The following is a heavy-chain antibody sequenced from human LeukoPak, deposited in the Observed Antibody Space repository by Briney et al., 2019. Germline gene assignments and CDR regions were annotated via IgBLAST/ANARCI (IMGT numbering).Heavy chain of an antibody. CDR1: GVSISSGGYY. CDR3: AITYGDYSDY. CDR2: IYYSGST. D-gene: IGHD4-17*01. V-gene: IGHV4-31*03. Sequence: SETLSLTCTVSGVSISSGGYYWSWIRQHPGKGLEWIGYIYYSGSTNYNPSLKSRVTISVDTSKNQFSLKLSSVTAADTAVYYCAITYGDYSDYWGQGTLVTVSS. J-gene: IGHJ4*02.